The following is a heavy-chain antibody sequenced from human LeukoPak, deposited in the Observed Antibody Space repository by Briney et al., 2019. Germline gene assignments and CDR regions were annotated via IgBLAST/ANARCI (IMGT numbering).Heavy chain of an antibody. CDR1: GYTFTSYY. D-gene: IGHD5-18*01. J-gene: IGHJ4*02. V-gene: IGHV1-46*01. CDR3: ARVGGMVNFDY. Sequence: ASVKVSCKASGYTFTSYYMHWVRQAPGQGLEWMGIINPSGGSTSYAQKFQGRGTMTRDTSTSTVYMELSTLRSEATAVYHCARVGGMVNFDYWGQGTLVTVSS. CDR2: INPSGGST.